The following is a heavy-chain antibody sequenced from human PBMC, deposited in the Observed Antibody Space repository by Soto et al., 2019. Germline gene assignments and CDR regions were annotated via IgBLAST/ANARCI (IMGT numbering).Heavy chain of an antibody. J-gene: IGHJ6*02. D-gene: IGHD1-20*01. Sequence: LRLSCAASGFTFSSYGMHWVRQAPGKGLEWVAVIWYDGSNKYYADSVKGRFTISRDNSKNTLYLQMNSLRAEDTAVYYCARPPRGNCNQFGVYGMDVWGQGTTVTVSS. CDR2: IWYDGSNK. CDR1: GFTFSSYG. CDR3: ARPPRGNCNQFGVYGMDV. V-gene: IGHV3-33*01.